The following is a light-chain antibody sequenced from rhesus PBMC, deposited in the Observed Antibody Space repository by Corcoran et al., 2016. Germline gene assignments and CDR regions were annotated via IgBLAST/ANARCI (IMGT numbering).Light chain of an antibody. CDR1: QSVSSY. CDR3: YQHSSGYS. V-gene: IGKV3-10*01. Sequence: QVILTQSPATLSLSPGERATLSCRASQSVSSYLAWYQQKPGQAPRLLTYGASSRATGIPDRFSGSGSGTDFTLPISSLEPEDVGVYHCYQHSSGYSFGQGTKVEIK. J-gene: IGKJ2*01. CDR2: GAS.